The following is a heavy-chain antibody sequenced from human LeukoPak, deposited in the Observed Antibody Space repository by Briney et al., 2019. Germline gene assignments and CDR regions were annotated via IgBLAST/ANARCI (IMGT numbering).Heavy chain of an antibody. CDR3: ARDLQQLVPGDY. J-gene: IGHJ4*02. CDR1: GFTFSSYG. Sequence: PGGSLRLSCAASGFTFSSYGMHWVRQAPGKGLEWVAVIWYDGSNKYYADSVKGRFTISRDNSKNTLYLQMNSLRAEDTAVYYCARDLQQLVPGDYWGQGTLVTVSS. CDR2: IWYDGSNK. D-gene: IGHD6-13*01. V-gene: IGHV3-33*08.